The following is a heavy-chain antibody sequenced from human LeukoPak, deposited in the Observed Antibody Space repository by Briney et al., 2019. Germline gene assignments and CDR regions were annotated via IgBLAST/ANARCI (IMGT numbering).Heavy chain of an antibody. Sequence: GRSLRLSCAASGFTFDDYAMHWVRQAPGKGLEWVSGISWNSGSIGYADSVKGRFTISRDNAKNSLYLQMNSLRAEDTALYYCAKDSEYQLLLGWFDPWGQGTLVPVSS. V-gene: IGHV3-9*01. CDR3: AKDSEYQLLLGWFDP. D-gene: IGHD2-2*01. J-gene: IGHJ5*02. CDR1: GFTFDDYA. CDR2: ISWNSGSI.